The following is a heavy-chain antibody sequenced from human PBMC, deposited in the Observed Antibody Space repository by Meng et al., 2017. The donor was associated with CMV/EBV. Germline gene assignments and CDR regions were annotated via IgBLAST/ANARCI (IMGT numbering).Heavy chain of an antibody. V-gene: IGHV3-53*01. CDR3: ERSSGWYTFDM. CDR2: IYSGGTT. J-gene: IGHJ3*02. Sequence: GGSLRPSCAVSGLTVSSNYMSWVRQAPGKGLEWVSVIYSGGTTGYADSVRGRFTISRDKSKNTLYLQMNSLRVEDTAVYYCERSSGWYTFDMWGQGTMVTVSS. D-gene: IGHD6-19*01. CDR1: GLTVSSNY.